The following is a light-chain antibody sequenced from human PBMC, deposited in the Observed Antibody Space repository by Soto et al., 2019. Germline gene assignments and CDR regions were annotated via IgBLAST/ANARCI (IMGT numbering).Light chain of an antibody. CDR1: QTGSNSY. CDR2: GVY. V-gene: IGKV3D-15*01. J-gene: IGKJ1*01. CDR3: QQYNNWPPWT. Sequence: IVLTQSPGTLSLSPGERATLSCRASQTGSNSYLAWYQHKSGQAPRLLIYGVYTRASGIPDRFSGSGSGTEFTLTISSLQSEDFAVYYCQQYNNWPPWTFGQGTKVEIK.